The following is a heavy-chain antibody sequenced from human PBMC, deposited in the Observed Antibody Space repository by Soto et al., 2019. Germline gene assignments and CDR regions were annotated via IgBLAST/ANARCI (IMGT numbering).Heavy chain of an antibody. V-gene: IGHV1-3*01. J-gene: IGHJ6*02. CDR2: INAGNWNT. CDR1: GYTFSNFA. CDR3: AIEGGQGENYYYYGMDV. D-gene: IGHD3-16*01. Sequence: ASVKVSCKASGYTFSNFAMHWVRQAPGQRLEWMGWINAGNWNTKYSQKFQGRVTITRDTSTSTAYMELRSLRSEDTAVYYCAIEGGQGENYYYYGMDVWGQGTTVTVSS.